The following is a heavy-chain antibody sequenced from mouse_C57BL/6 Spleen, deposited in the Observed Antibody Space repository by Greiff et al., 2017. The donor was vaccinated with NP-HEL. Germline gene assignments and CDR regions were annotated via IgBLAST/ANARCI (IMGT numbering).Heavy chain of an antibody. CDR2: IYPGDGDT. V-gene: IGHV1-82*01. D-gene: IGHD2-1*01. J-gene: IGHJ4*01. Sequence: QVQLKESGPELVKPGASVKISCKASGYAFSSSWMNWVKQRPGKGLEWIGRIYPGDGDTNYNGKFKGKATLTADKSSSTAYMQLSSLTSEDSAVYFCARGYYGNYEDAMDYWGQGTSVTVSS. CDR3: ARGYYGNYEDAMDY. CDR1: GYAFSSSW.